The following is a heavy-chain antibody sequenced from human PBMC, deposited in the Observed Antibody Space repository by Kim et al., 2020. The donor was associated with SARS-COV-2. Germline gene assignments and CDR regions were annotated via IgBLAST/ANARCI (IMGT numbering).Heavy chain of an antibody. J-gene: IGHJ4*02. CDR1: GGTFSSYA. CDR2: IIPIFGTA. Sequence: SVKVSCKASGGTFSSYAISWVRQAPGQGLEWMGGIIPIFGTANYAQKFQGRVTITADESTSTAYMELSSLRSEDTAVYYCARAKDYYDSSGYRNLHTTQNNYFDYWGQGTLVTVSS. D-gene: IGHD3-22*01. V-gene: IGHV1-69*13. CDR3: ARAKDYYDSSGYRNLHTTQNNYFDY.